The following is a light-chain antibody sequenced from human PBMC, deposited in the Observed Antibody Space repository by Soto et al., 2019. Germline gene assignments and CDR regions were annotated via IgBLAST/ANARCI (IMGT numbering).Light chain of an antibody. CDR2: GVS. V-gene: IGKV1-12*01. Sequence: DIQMTQSPSSVSASVGDRVAITCRASQGISSWLVWYQQKPGKAPKVLIYGVSTLQSGVPSRFSGSGSGTDFTLTINSLQPEDFATYICQQANSFPLTFGGGTRLEIK. J-gene: IGKJ4*01. CDR1: QGISSW. CDR3: QQANSFPLT.